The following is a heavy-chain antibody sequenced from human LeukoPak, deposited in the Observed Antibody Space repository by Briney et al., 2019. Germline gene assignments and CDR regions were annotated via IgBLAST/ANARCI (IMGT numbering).Heavy chain of an antibody. CDR2: VSYDGGSK. V-gene: IGHV3-30-3*01. J-gene: IGHJ6*02. CDR1: GFAFSSYA. Sequence: PGGSLRLSCAASGFAFSSYAMHWVRQGPGKGLEWVALVSYDGGSKYYADSVKGRFTISRDNSKNTLYLQMNSLRAEDTAVYYCAKDAKYSSSWYMGDGMDVWGQGTTVTVSS. D-gene: IGHD6-13*01. CDR3: AKDAKYSSSWYMGDGMDV.